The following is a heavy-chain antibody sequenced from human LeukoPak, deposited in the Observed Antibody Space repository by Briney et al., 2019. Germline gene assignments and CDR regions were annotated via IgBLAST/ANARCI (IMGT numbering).Heavy chain of an antibody. Sequence: SETLSLTCTVSGGSISSYYWSWIRQPAGKGLEWIGRIYTSGSTNYNPSLRSRVTMSVDTSKNQFSLKLSSVTAADTAVYYCAREAATTLAFDIWGQGTMVTVSS. J-gene: IGHJ3*02. D-gene: IGHD2-15*01. V-gene: IGHV4-4*07. CDR3: AREAATTLAFDI. CDR1: GGSISSYY. CDR2: IYTSGST.